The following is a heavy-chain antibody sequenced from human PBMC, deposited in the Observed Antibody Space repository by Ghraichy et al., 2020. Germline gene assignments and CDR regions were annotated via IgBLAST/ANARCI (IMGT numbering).Heavy chain of an antibody. CDR2: IYHNGRT. Sequence: SETLSLTCTVSGDSLNNYYWSWIRQAPGKGLEWIGSIYHNGRTKYNPSRKSRVTMSVDTSKNQFSLSLTSVTAADTAVFYCARDQEWRASSSGFDPWGQGTLVSVSP. CDR1: GDSLNNYY. V-gene: IGHV4-59*01. D-gene: IGHD2-2*01. J-gene: IGHJ5*02. CDR3: ARDQEWRASSSGFDP.